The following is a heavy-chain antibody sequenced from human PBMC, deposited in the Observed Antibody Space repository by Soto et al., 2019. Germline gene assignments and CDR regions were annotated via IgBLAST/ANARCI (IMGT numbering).Heavy chain of an antibody. V-gene: IGHV1-18*01. CDR3: APGVGSGSYYNHYNWFDP. CDR1: GYTFTNYG. D-gene: IGHD3-10*01. CDR2: ISAYNGNT. Sequence: QVQLVQSGAEVKKPGASVKVSCKASGYTFTNYGISWVRQAPGQGLEWMGWISAYNGNTKYAQKLEGRVTMTTDTSTSTAYMELRSLTSDDTAVSYCAPGVGSGSYYNHYNWFDPWGQGTLVTVSS. J-gene: IGHJ5*02.